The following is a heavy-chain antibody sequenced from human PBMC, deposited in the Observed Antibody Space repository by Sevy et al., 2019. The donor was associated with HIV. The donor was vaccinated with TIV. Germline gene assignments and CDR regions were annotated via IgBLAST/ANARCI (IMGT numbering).Heavy chain of an antibody. V-gene: IGHV3-7*01. CDR2: IKQDESEK. D-gene: IGHD3-3*01. CDR3: AREVGGFNWRPYYFDS. J-gene: IGHJ4*02. CDR1: GFTFTDYW. Sequence: GGSLRLSCAASGFTFTDYWMSWVRQTPGKGLERVATIKQDESEKYYVDSVKGRFAISRDNGKNSVSLRMSGLRVEDTALYYCAREVGGFNWRPYYFDSWGQGTLVTVS.